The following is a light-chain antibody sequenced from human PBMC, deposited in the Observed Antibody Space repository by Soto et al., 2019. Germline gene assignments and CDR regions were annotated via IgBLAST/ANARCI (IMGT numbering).Light chain of an antibody. V-gene: IGLV1-40*01. CDR2: GNS. CDR3: QSYGSSLSGYV. Sequence: QSVLTQPPSVSGARGQRFTISCTGSSSNIGAGYDVHWYQHLPGTAPKLLIYGNSNRPSGVPDRFSGSKSGTSASLATTGLQAEDEADYSCQSYGSSLSGYVFGTGTQVT. J-gene: IGLJ1*01. CDR1: SSNIGAGYD.